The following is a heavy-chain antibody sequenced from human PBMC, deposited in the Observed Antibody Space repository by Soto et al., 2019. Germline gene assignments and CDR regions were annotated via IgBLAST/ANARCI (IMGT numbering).Heavy chain of an antibody. J-gene: IGHJ4*02. CDR3: VRYPRSVGGSYRPDY. CDR2: INSDGSIT. V-gene: IGHV3-74*01. Sequence: GGSLRLSCAASGFTFSSYWMHWVRQVPEKGLVWVSRINSDGSITNYADAVKGRFTISRDNVKNTLYLQMNSLRAEDTAVYYCVRYPRSVGGSYRPDYWGQGTLVTVSS. CDR1: GFTFSSYW. D-gene: IGHD3-16*02.